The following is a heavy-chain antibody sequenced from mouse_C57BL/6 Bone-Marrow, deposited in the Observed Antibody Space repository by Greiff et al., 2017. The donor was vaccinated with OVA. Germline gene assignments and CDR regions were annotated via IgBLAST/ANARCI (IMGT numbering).Heavy chain of an antibody. Sequence: DVMLVESGGGLVKPGGSLKLSCAASGFTFSSYAMSWVRQTPEKRLEWVATISDGGSYTYYPDNVKGRFTISRDNAKNNLYLQMSHLKSEDTAMYYCARDYYGSSRYAMDYWGQGTSVTVSS. CDR3: ARDYYGSSRYAMDY. CDR2: ISDGGSYT. J-gene: IGHJ4*01. D-gene: IGHD1-1*01. CDR1: GFTFSSYA. V-gene: IGHV5-4*03.